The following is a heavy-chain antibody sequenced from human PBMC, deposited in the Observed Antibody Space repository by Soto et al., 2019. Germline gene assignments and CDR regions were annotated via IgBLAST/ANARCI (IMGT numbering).Heavy chain of an antibody. J-gene: IGHJ5*02. CDR3: AREIVVVPAAICWFDP. Sequence: SETLSLTCAVYGGSFSGYYWSWIRQPPGKGLEWIGEINHSGSTNYNPSLKSRVTISVDTSKNQFSLKLSSVTAADTAVYYCAREIVVVPAAICWFDPWGQGTLVTVSS. CDR2: INHSGST. V-gene: IGHV4-34*01. D-gene: IGHD2-2*01. CDR1: GGSFSGYY.